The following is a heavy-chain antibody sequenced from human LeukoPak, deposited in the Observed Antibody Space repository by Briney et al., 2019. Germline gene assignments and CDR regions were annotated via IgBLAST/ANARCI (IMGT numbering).Heavy chain of an antibody. CDR2: IYYSGST. CDR3: AKGGHSSGWYHDY. V-gene: IGHV4-59*01. Sequence: PSETLSLTCAVYGGSFSGYYWSWIRQPPGRGLEWIGYIYYSGSTNYNPSLKSRITISVDTSKNQFSLKLSSVTAADTAVYYCAKGGHSSGWYHDYWGQGTLVTVSS. CDR1: GGSFSGYY. J-gene: IGHJ4*02. D-gene: IGHD6-19*01.